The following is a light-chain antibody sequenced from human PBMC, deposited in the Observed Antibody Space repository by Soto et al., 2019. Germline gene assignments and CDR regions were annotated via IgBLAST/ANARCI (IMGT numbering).Light chain of an antibody. CDR2: GAS. CDR3: QQYGTSPLT. CDR1: QSVTTN. J-gene: IGKJ4*01. Sequence: EVVMTQSPATLSVSPGERVTFSCRASQSVTTNLAWYQHKPGQSPRLLIYGASNRATGVPDRFSGSGSGTDFTLTISSLEPEDFAVYYCQQYGTSPLTFGGGTKVDIK. V-gene: IGKV3-20*01.